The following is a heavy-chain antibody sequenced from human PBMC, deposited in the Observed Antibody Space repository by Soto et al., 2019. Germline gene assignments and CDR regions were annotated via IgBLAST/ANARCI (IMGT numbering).Heavy chain of an antibody. CDR2: IIPILGIA. Sequence: QVQLVQSGAEVKKPGSSVKVSCKASGGTFSSYTISWVRQAPGQGLEWMGRIIPILGIANYAQKFQGRVTITAXXSXSXXYMELSSLRSEDTAVYYCARDRPPMTTVTTSWFDPWGQGTLVTVSS. CDR3: ARDRPPMTTVTTSWFDP. CDR1: GGTFSSYT. J-gene: IGHJ5*02. V-gene: IGHV1-69*08. D-gene: IGHD4-17*01.